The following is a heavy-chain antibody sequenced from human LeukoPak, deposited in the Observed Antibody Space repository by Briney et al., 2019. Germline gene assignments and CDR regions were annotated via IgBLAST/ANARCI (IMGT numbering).Heavy chain of an antibody. CDR3: ARGRKRGYSYGATSYYFDY. Sequence: GASVKVSCKASGGTFSSYAISWVRQAPGQGLEWMGGIIPIFGTANYAQKFQGRVTITRNTSISTAYMELGSLRSEDTAVYYCARGRKRGYSYGATSYYFDYWGQGTLVTVSS. CDR2: IIPIFGTA. D-gene: IGHD5-18*01. J-gene: IGHJ4*02. V-gene: IGHV1-69*05. CDR1: GGTFSSYA.